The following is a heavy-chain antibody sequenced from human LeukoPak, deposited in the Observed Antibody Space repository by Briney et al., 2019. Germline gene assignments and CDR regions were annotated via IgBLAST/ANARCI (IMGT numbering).Heavy chain of an antibody. J-gene: IGHJ3*02. CDR3: ARHTRPGYGGSENAFDI. V-gene: IGHV4-59*08. CDR1: GGSISSYY. D-gene: IGHD5-12*01. Sequence: PSETLSLTCTVSGGSISSYYWSWIRQPPEKGLEWIGYIYYSRTTNYNPSLKGRVTMSVDTSKNQFSLKLSSVTAADTAVYYCARHTRPGYGGSENAFDIWGQGTMVTVSS. CDR2: IYYSRTT.